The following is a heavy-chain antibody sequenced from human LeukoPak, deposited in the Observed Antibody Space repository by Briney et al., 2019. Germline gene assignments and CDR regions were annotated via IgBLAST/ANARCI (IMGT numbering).Heavy chain of an antibody. CDR2: IYSGGST. CDR3: AKVKGEVIGAFDI. D-gene: IGHD3-16*01. J-gene: IGHJ3*02. Sequence: PGGSLRLSCAASGFTVSSNYMNWVRQAPGKGLEWVSVIYSGGSTYYADSVKGRFTISRYNSKNTLYLQMNSLRAEDTAVYYCAKVKGEVIGAFDIWGQGTMVTVSS. CDR1: GFTVSSNY. V-gene: IGHV3-53*04.